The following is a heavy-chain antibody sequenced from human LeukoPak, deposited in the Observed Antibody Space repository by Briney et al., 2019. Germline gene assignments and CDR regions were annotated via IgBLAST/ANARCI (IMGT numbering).Heavy chain of an antibody. CDR1: GGSISGYY. D-gene: IGHD2-15*01. J-gene: IGHJ4*02. V-gene: IGHV4-59*01. Sequence: PSETLSLTCTVSGGSISGYYWNWIRQPPGKGLEWIGYIYYSGNTNYNPSLKSRVTMSLDTSKNQFSLKLSSVTAADTAVYHCARDSGSNFDYWGQGTLVTVSS. CDR2: IYYSGNT. CDR3: ARDSGSNFDY.